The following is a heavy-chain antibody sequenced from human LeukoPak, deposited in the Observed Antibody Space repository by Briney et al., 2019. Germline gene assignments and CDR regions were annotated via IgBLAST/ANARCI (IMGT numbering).Heavy chain of an antibody. Sequence: GASLQISCKGSGSSFTSYWIGWVRQMPGKGLEWMGIIYPGDSDTRYSPSFQGQVTISADKSISTAYLQWSSLKASDTAMYYCARHSTYYYGSGSYYNVWLDYWGQGTLVTVSS. V-gene: IGHV5-51*01. CDR2: IYPGDSDT. CDR3: ARHSTYYYGSGSYYNVWLDY. D-gene: IGHD3-10*01. J-gene: IGHJ4*02. CDR1: GSSFTSYW.